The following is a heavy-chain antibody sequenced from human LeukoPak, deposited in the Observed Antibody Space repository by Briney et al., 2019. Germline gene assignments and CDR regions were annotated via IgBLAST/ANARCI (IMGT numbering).Heavy chain of an antibody. CDR3: ARGLIAAAKWFDS. D-gene: IGHD6-13*01. Sequence: SETLSLTCTVSGGSISSTSYDWSGIRQPAGKGLEWIGRIYISGSTSYNPSRKSRVTISLDTSKNQFSLKLSSVTAADTAVYYCARGLIAAAKWFDSWGQGTLVTVSS. CDR1: GGSISSTSYD. CDR2: IYISGST. J-gene: IGHJ5*01. V-gene: IGHV4-61*02.